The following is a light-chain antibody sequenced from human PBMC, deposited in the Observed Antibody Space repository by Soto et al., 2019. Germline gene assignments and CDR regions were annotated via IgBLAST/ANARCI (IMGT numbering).Light chain of an antibody. CDR1: SGDIGSYNR. J-gene: IGLJ3*02. Sequence: QSVLTQPASVSGSPGQSITISCTGTSGDIGSYNRVSWYQQHPGKAPKLIIYEVTDRPSGVSNRFSGSKSGNTASLTISGLQAEDEAEYYCSSYTSSATPQVFGGGTKLTVL. V-gene: IGLV2-14*01. CDR3: SSYTSSATPQV. CDR2: EVT.